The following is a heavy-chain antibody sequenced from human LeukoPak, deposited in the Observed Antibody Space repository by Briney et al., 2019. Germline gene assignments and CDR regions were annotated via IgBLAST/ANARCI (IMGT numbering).Heavy chain of an antibody. Sequence: PSETLSLTCTVSGVSISSYYWSWIRHPAGKGLEWIGRIYTSGSTNYNPSLKSRVTMSVDTSKNQFSLKLSSVTAADTAVYYCARVKGDYDFWSGYYPDDYYYYYYMDVWGKGTTVTVSS. CDR3: ARVKGDYDFWSGYYPDDYYYYYYMDV. CDR2: IYTSGST. J-gene: IGHJ6*03. D-gene: IGHD3-3*01. V-gene: IGHV4-4*07. CDR1: GVSISSYY.